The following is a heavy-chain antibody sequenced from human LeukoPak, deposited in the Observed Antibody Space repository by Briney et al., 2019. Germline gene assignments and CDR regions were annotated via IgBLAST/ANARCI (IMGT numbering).Heavy chain of an antibody. D-gene: IGHD2-2*01. CDR3: ARRVASIRYCSSTSCFDY. CDR1: GGSFSGYY. V-gene: IGHV4-34*01. CDR2: INHSGST. J-gene: IGHJ4*02. Sequence: PSETLSLTCAVYGGSFSGYYWSWIRQPPGKGLEWIGEINHSGSTNYNPSLKSRVTISVDTSKSQFSLKLSSVTAADTAVYYCARRVASIRYCSSTSCFDYWGQGTLVTVSS.